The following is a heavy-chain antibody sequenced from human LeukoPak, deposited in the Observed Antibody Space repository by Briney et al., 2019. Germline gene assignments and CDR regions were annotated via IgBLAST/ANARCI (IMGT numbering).Heavy chain of an antibody. D-gene: IGHD1-1*01. Sequence: SVKVSCKASGYTFTDYYMHWVRQAPGQGLEWMGWINPNSGGTNSAQKFQGRVSMTRDTSISTAYMELSRLRSDDTAVYYCARGWGAIEVPGTTDYWGQGTLVTVSS. CDR3: ARGWGAIEVPGTTDY. J-gene: IGHJ4*02. CDR2: INPNSGGT. V-gene: IGHV1-2*02. CDR1: GYTFTDYY.